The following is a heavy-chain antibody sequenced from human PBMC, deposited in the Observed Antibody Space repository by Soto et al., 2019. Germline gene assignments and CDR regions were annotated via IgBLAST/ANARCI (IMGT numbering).Heavy chain of an antibody. CDR3: ARSGFYGSGKMDV. CDR1: GGSISSGGYY. J-gene: IGHJ6*02. CDR2: IYYSGST. V-gene: IGHV4-31*03. Sequence: SETLSLTCTVSGGSISSGGYYWSWIRQHPGKGLEWIGYIYYSGSTYYNPSLKSRVTISVDTSKNQFSLKLSSVTAADTAVYYCARSGFYGSGKMDVWGQGTTVTVSS. D-gene: IGHD3-10*01.